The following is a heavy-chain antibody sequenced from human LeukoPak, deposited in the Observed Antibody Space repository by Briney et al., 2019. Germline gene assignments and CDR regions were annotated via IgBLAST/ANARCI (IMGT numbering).Heavy chain of an antibody. V-gene: IGHV4-30-2*01. CDR1: GGSISRGGYY. J-gene: IGHJ4*02. D-gene: IGHD6-13*01. CDR2: IYHSGST. CDR3: TRGGSSSSWAFDY. Sequence: SETLSLTCTVSGGSISRGGYYWSGIRQPPGKGLEWIGYIYHSGSTYYNPSLKSRVTISVDRSKNQFSLKLSSVTAADTAVYYCTRGGSSSSWAFDYWGQGTLVTVSS.